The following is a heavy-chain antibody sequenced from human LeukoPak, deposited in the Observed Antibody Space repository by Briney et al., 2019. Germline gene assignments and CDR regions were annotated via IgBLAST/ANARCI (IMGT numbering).Heavy chain of an antibody. Sequence: ASVKVSCKASGGTFSSYAISWVRQAPGQGLEWMGWISAYNGNTNYAQKLQGRVTMTTDTSTSTAYMELRSLRSDDTAVYYCARGLVGQTFDYWGQGTLVTVSS. D-gene: IGHD2-15*01. CDR3: ARGLVGQTFDY. CDR1: GGTFSSYA. CDR2: ISAYNGNT. J-gene: IGHJ4*02. V-gene: IGHV1-18*01.